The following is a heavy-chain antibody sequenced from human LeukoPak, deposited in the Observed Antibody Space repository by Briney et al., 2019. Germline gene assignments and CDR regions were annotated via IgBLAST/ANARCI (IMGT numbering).Heavy chain of an antibody. CDR3: ARAGENYYDFYY. CDR1: GYTFTSFY. Sequence: ASVKVSCKASGYTFTSFYMHWVRQAPGQGLEWMGIFNPSGSSTTYAQKFQGRVTMTRDTSTSIVYMELSSLGSEDTAVYYCARAGENYYDFYYWGQGTLVTVPS. CDR2: FNPSGSST. V-gene: IGHV1-46*01. J-gene: IGHJ4*02. D-gene: IGHD1-26*01.